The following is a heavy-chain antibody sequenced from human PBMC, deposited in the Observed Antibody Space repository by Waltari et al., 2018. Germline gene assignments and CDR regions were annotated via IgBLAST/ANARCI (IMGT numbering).Heavy chain of an antibody. CDR1: GFTFSSYW. V-gene: IGHV3-7*01. D-gene: IGHD3-3*01. J-gene: IGHJ4*02. CDR3: ARSDGIRFLEVILHY. CDR2: IKQDGSEK. Sequence: EVQLVESGGGLVQPGGSLRLSCAASGFTFSSYWMSWVRQAPGKGLEWVANIKQDGSEKYYVVSVKGRFTISRDNAKNSLYLQMNSLRAEDTAVYYCARSDGIRFLEVILHYWGQGTLVTVSS.